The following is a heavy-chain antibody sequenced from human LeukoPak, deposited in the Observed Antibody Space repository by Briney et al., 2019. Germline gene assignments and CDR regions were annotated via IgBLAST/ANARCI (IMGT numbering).Heavy chain of an antibody. J-gene: IGHJ4*02. CDR1: GFTFSSYG. D-gene: IGHD3-10*01. V-gene: IGHV3-23*01. Sequence: PGGSLRLSCAASGFTFSSYGMHWVRQAPGKGLEWVSAISGSGGSTYYADSVKGRFTTSRDNSKNTLYLQMNSLRAEDTAVYYCAKDWPIYYYGNGAFDYWGQGTLVTVSS. CDR3: AKDWPIYYYGNGAFDY. CDR2: ISGSGGST.